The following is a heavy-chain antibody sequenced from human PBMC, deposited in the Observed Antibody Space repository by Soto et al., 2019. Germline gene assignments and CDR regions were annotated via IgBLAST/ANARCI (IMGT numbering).Heavy chain of an antibody. V-gene: IGHV5-51*01. CDR2: IYPSDSDA. J-gene: IGHJ4*02. CDR1: GYSFTTYW. Sequence: PGESLKICCKVSGYSFTTYWVGWVRQMPGKGLEWMGIIYPSDSDARYSPSFQGQVTISVDNSINTAYLQWSSLKASDTAMYYCARQGVTYGPDYWGQGTQVTVSS. CDR3: ARQGVTYGPDY. D-gene: IGHD4-17*01.